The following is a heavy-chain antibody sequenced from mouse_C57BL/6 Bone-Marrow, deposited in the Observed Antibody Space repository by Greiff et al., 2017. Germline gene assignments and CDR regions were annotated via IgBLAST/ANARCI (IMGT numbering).Heavy chain of an antibody. Sequence: VQLQQSGPVLVKPGASVKMSCKASGYTFTDYYMNWVKQSHGKSLEWIGVINPYNGGTSYNQKFKGKATLTVDKSSSTAYMELNSLTSEDSAVYYCARRASRRWYFDVWGTGTTVTVSS. V-gene: IGHV1-19*01. CDR1: GYTFTDYY. J-gene: IGHJ1*03. CDR3: ARRASRRWYFDV. D-gene: IGHD1-1*01. CDR2: INPYNGGT.